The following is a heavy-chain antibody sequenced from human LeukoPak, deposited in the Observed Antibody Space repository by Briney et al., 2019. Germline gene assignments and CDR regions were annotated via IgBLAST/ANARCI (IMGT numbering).Heavy chain of an antibody. Sequence: GGSLRLSCAASGFTFSSYAMNWVRQAPGKGLEWVSSISNTGHITYYADSVKGRFTISRDNSKNTLHLQMNSLRAEDTALYYCAKGKLVTTIPDFFDYWGQGTLVTVSS. CDR3: AKGKLVTTIPDFFDY. V-gene: IGHV3-23*01. CDR1: GFTFSSYA. J-gene: IGHJ4*02. D-gene: IGHD2-21*02. CDR2: ISNTGHIT.